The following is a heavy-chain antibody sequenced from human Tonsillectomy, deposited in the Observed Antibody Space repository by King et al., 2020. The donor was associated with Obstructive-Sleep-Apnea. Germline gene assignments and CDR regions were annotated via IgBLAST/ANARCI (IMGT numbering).Heavy chain of an antibody. V-gene: IGHV3-23*04. Sequence: VQLVESGGGMVQPGGSLRLSCAASGFTFSSYAISWVRQAPGKGLEWVSAINTRGTTFYAGPVRGRFTISRDNTKYTVDLQVNSLRAEDTALYYCAKEGGGSGVYWVDSWGQGTLVTVSS. CDR3: AKEGGGSGVYWVDS. CDR2: INTRGTT. D-gene: IGHD3-10*01. J-gene: IGHJ4*02. CDR1: GFTFSSYA.